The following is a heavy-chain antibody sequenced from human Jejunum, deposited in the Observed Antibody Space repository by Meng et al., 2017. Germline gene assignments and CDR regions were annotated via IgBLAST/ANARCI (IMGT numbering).Heavy chain of an antibody. CDR3: ARAPKETGYFNY. CDR2: INSDGSRT. D-gene: IGHD3-9*01. V-gene: IGHV3-74*01. CDR1: GFIFSDYW. Sequence: GGSLRLSCAVSGFIFSDYWMHWVRQAPGKGLVWVSRINSDGSRTIYADSGKGRFTSSRDNAKNILYLQMNSLRAEDTAVYYCARAPKETGYFNYWGQGTLVTVSS. J-gene: IGHJ4*02.